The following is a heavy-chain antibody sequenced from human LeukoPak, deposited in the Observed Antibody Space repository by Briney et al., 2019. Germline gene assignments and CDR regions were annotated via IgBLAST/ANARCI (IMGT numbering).Heavy chain of an antibody. Sequence: GRSLRLSCAASGFTFSSYGMPWVRQAPGKGLEWVAVISYDGSNKYYADSVEGRFTISRDNSKNTLYLQMNSLRAEDTAVYYCAKDLSGCVDYWGQGTLVTVSS. CDR1: GFTFSSYG. J-gene: IGHJ4*02. V-gene: IGHV3-30*18. CDR2: ISYDGSNK. D-gene: IGHD6-19*01. CDR3: AKDLSGCVDY.